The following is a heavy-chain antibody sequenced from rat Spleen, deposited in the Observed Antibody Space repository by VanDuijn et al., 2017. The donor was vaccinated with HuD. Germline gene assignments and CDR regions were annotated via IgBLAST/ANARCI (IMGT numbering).Heavy chain of an antibody. CDR2: ISYDGSSI. CDR1: GFTFSNYG. D-gene: IGHD1-12*01. CDR3: TTLSGTYP. V-gene: IGHV5-29*01. Sequence: EVQLVESGGDLVQPGRSLKLSCAASGFTFSNYGMAWVRQAPTKGLEWVAIISYDGSSIYYRDSVKGRFTISRDNAKSTLHLQMDSLRSEDTATYYCTTLSGTYPWGQGASVTVSS. J-gene: IGHJ4*01.